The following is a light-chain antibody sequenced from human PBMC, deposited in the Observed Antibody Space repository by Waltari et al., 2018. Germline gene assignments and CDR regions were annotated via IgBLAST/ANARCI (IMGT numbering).Light chain of an antibody. J-gene: IGLJ2*01. CDR3: CSYVQKDIWL. CDR2: EVF. CDR1: ISDGGNSDF. Sequence: QSALTQPASVSGAPGHSITLSCTPTISDGGNSDFVSWYQHHPGKVPKPLIYEVFKRPSKISHRFTGSRSGNTASLSISGLQADDEAHYYCCSYVQKDIWLFGRGTKVTVL. V-gene: IGLV2-23*02.